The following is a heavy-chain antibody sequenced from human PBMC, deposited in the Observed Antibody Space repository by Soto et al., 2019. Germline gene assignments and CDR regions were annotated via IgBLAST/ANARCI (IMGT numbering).Heavy chain of an antibody. CDR1: GFTFSTYA. CDR2: ISGSGGST. Sequence: EVQLLESGGGLVQPGGSLRLSCAASGFTFSTYAMSWVRQAPGKGLEWVSAISGSGGSTYYADSVKGRFTISRDNSKNTLYLQMNSLRADDTAVYYCAKWADSGSYFYYYYDMDVWGQGTTVTVSS. CDR3: AKWADSGSYFYYYYDMDV. V-gene: IGHV3-23*01. D-gene: IGHD1-26*01. J-gene: IGHJ6*02.